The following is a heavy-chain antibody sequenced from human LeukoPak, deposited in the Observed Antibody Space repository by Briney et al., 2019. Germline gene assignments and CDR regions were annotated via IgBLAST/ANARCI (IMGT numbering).Heavy chain of an antibody. Sequence: PGGSLRLSCAASGFTFSSYSMNWVRQPPGKGLEWIGEINHSGSTNYNPSLKSRVTISVDTSKNQFSLKLSSVTAADTAVYYCARAHATYYYGSGSPGEFDYWGQGTLVTVSS. CDR3: ARAHATYYYGSGSPGEFDY. V-gene: IGHV4-34*01. J-gene: IGHJ4*02. CDR1: GFTFSSYS. D-gene: IGHD3-10*01. CDR2: INHSGST.